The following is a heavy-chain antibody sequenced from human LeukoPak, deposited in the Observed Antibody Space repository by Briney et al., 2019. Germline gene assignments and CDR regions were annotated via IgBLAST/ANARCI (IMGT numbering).Heavy chain of an antibody. CDR3: ARGIVGATGWFDP. CDR1: GFTVSSNY. D-gene: IGHD1-26*01. Sequence: GGSLRLSCAASGFTVSSNYMSWVRQAPGKGLEWVSSISSSSSYIYYADSVKGRFTISRDNAKNSLYLQMNSLRAEDTAVYYCARGIVGATGWFDPWGQGTLVTVSS. V-gene: IGHV3-21*01. CDR2: ISSSSSYI. J-gene: IGHJ5*02.